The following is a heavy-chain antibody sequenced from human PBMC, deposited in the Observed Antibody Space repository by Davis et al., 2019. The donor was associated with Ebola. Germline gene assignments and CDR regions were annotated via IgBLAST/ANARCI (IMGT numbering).Heavy chain of an antibody. D-gene: IGHD1-26*01. V-gene: IGHV5-51*01. CDR3: ARGAMTSQREYYFYYMDV. J-gene: IGHJ6*03. Sequence: PGGSLRLSCKGSGYSFTNYWIAWVRQLPGKGLEWMGIIYPGDSDTRYIYSPSFQGQVTISADKSITTAYLQWNSLKASDTAIYYCARGAMTSQREYYFYYMDVWGKGTTVTVSS. CDR2: IYPGDSDT. CDR1: GYSFTNYW.